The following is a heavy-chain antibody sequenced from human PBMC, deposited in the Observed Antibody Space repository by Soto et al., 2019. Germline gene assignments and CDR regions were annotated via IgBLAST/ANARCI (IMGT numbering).Heavy chain of an antibody. CDR3: AKARYYDSTGYLYYFDY. CDR1: GFTFSNYA. D-gene: IGHD3-22*01. Sequence: GGSLRLSCAASGFTFSNYAMSWVRQAPGKGLEWVSSITGSGDYTYYADSVKGRFTISRDNSKNTLYLQMNSLRAEDTAVYYWAKARYYDSTGYLYYFDYWGQGTLVTVSS. J-gene: IGHJ4*02. V-gene: IGHV3-23*01. CDR2: ITGSGDYT.